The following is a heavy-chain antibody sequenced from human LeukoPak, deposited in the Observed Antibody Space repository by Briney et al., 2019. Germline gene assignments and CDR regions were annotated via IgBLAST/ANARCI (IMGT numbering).Heavy chain of an antibody. J-gene: IGHJ4*02. Sequence: SETLSLTCAVYGGSFSGYYWSWIRQPPGKWLEWIGEINHSGSTNYNPSLKSRVTISVDTSKNQFSLKLSSVTAADTAVYYCAGSGYSGYDLNYWGQGTLDTVSS. CDR3: AGSGYSGYDLNY. D-gene: IGHD5-12*01. CDR1: GGSFSGYY. V-gene: IGHV4-34*01. CDR2: INHSGST.